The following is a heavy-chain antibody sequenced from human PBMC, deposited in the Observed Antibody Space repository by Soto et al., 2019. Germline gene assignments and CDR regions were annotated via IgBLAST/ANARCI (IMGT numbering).Heavy chain of an antibody. V-gene: IGHV2-5*02. CDR3: AHSYCTTTTCYRFDY. CDR1: GFSLSTSGVG. Sequence: QITLKESGPTLVKPTQTLTLTCTFSGFSLSTSGVGVGWIRQPPGKALEWLALIYWDDDERYSPSLKSRLTITKDTSKNQVVLTMTNMDPVDTAPYYCAHSYCTTTTCYRFDYWGQGTLVTVSS. CDR2: IYWDDDE. D-gene: IGHD2-2*01. J-gene: IGHJ4*02.